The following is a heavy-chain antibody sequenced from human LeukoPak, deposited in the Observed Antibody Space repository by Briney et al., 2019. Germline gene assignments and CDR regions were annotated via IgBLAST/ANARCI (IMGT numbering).Heavy chain of an antibody. CDR3: ASPKMYSSGWYIDY. Sequence: WVRQPPGKGLEWIGSIYYSGSTYYNPSLKSRVTISVDTSKNQFSLKLSSVTAADTAVYYCASPKMYSSGWYIDYWGQGTLVTVSS. J-gene: IGHJ4*02. CDR2: IYYSGST. D-gene: IGHD6-19*01. V-gene: IGHV4-39*01.